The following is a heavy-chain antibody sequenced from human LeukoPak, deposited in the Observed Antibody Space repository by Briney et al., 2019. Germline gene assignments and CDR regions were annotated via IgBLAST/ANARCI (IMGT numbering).Heavy chain of an antibody. Sequence: SETLSLTCTVSGGSISSHYWSWIRQPPGKGLEWIGYIYYSGSTNYNPSLKSRVTISVDTSKNQFSLKLSSVTAADTAVYYCAREDLAPNWFDPWGQGTLVTVSS. CDR2: IYYSGST. CDR1: GGSISSHY. CDR3: AREDLAPNWFDP. J-gene: IGHJ5*02. V-gene: IGHV4-59*11.